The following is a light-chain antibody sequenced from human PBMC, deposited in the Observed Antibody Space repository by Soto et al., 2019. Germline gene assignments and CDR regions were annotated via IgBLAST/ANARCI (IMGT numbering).Light chain of an antibody. V-gene: IGKV3D-15*01. CDR2: DAS. Sequence: ETVMTQTPATLSVSPGDRATLSCXXXQSISTNLAWYPQNHGQAPRLLTYDASTRATGIAARFSVSGSGPECTLTTSSMLSEAFADYSCQPYNNWPLTFGGGTKVEIE. CDR3: QPYNNWPLT. J-gene: IGKJ4*01. CDR1: QSISTN.